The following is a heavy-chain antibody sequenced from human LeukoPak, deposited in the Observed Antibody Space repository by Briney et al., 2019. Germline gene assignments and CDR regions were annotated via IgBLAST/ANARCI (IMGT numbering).Heavy chain of an antibody. CDR3: ARSSPYDYIWGSYRSASGGFDY. J-gene: IGHJ4*02. V-gene: IGHV1-18*01. CDR1: GYTFTSYG. CDR2: ISAYNGNT. D-gene: IGHD3-16*02. Sequence: ASVKVSCKASGYTFTSYGISWVRQAPGQGLEWMGWISAYNGNTNYAQKLQGRVTMTTDTSTSTAYMELRSLRSDDTAVYYCARSSPYDYIWGSYRSASGGFDYWGQGTLVTVSS.